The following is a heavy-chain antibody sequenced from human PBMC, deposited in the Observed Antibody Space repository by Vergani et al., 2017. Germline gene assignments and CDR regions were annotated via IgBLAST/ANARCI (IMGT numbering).Heavy chain of an antibody. CDR3: ARENCSSTSCYPYWFDP. CDR1: GGTFSSYA. CDR2: IIPIFGTA. V-gene: IGHV1-69*13. Sequence: QVQLVQSGAEVKKPGSSVKVSCKASGGTFSSYALSWVRQAPGQGLEWMGGIIPIFGTANYAQKFQGRVTITADESTSTAYMELSSLRSEDTAVYYCARENCSSTSCYPYWFDPWGQGTLVTVSS. D-gene: IGHD2-2*01. J-gene: IGHJ5*02.